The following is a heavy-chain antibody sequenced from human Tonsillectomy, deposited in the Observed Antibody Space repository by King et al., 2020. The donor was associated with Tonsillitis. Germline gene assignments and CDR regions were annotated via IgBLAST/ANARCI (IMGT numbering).Heavy chain of an antibody. V-gene: IGHV3-53*04. Sequence: VQLVESGGGLVQPGGSLSLSCAASGFTVSSNYMSWVRQAPGKGLEWVSVIYDTGSTYFADSVKGRFTISRRNSENPLYLQMSSLRAEDTAVYYCARMVGMGYMGVWGKGTPVTVSS. CDR2: IYDTGST. J-gene: IGHJ6*03. CDR3: ARMVGMGYMGV. D-gene: IGHD2-8*01. CDR1: GFTVSSNY.